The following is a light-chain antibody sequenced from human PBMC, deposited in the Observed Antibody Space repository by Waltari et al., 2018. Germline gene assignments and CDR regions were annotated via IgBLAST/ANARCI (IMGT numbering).Light chain of an antibody. CDR1: SSDVSGYRL. J-gene: IGLJ1*01. Sequence: QSSLTQPASVSGSPGQSIPIPATGTSSDVSGYRLVSWNQPHPGNAPNLILYEDRTRPAGVSVRFAGSTSGNTASLTISGLQAEDEADYFCCSYAGYSTYVFGTGTKVTVL. CDR3: CSYAGYSTYV. CDR2: EDR. V-gene: IGLV2-23*01.